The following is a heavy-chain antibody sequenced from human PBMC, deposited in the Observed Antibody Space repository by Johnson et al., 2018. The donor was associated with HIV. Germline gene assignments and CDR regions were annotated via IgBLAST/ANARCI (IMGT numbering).Heavy chain of an antibody. CDR1: GFTVSSKY. V-gene: IGHV3-66*01. CDR3: SRGSIAAHDAFDI. D-gene: IGHD6-6*01. CDR2: IYSGGST. J-gene: IGHJ3*02. Sequence: VQLVESGGGLVQPGGSLRLSCAASGFTVSSKYMSWVRQAPGKGLEWVSVIYSGGSTYYADSVKGRFTISRDNSKNTTYLQMNSLRAADTAVYYCSRGSIAAHDAFDIWGQGTMVTVSS.